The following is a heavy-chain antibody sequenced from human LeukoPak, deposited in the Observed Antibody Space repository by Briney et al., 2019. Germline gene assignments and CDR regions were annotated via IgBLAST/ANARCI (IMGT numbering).Heavy chain of an antibody. J-gene: IGHJ4*02. CDR3: ARDGYSSSWHFFDY. CDR1: GGSISSYY. CDR2: IYTSGST. D-gene: IGHD6-13*01. V-gene: IGHV4-4*07. Sequence: SETLSLTCTVPGGSISSYYWSWIRQPPGQGQGWIGRIYTSGSTNYNPSLKSRVTMSVDTAKNQFSLKLSSVTAADTAVYYCARDGYSSSWHFFDYWGQGTLVTVSS.